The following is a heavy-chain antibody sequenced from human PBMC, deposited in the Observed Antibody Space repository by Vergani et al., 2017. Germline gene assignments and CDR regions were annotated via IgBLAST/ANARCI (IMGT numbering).Heavy chain of an antibody. D-gene: IGHD2-21*02. CDR3: ARTNAYCGCDCYLAPDAF. CDR1: GYTFTSYG. J-gene: IGHJ3*01. CDR2: ISAYNGNT. Sequence: QVQLVQSGAEVKKPGASVKVSCKASGYTFTSYGISWVRQAPGQGLEWMGWISAYNGNTNYARKLQGRVTMTADTSTSTAYMELRSLRSDDTAVYYCARTNAYCGCDCYLAPDAFWGQGTMVTVSS. V-gene: IGHV1-18*04.